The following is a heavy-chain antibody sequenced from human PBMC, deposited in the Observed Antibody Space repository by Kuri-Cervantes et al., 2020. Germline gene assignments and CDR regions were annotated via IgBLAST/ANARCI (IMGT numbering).Heavy chain of an antibody. CDR3: ARSSVAGTRVIQH. V-gene: IGHV3-13*01. CDR2: IGSVGDT. J-gene: IGHJ1*01. CDR1: GFTFSSYD. Sequence: GESLKISCAASGFTFSSYDMHWVRQTEGRGLEWVSAIGSVGDTYYSGSVKGRFTISRENAKNSLYLQMNSLRAGDTAVYYCARSSVAGTRVIQHWGQGTLVTVSS. D-gene: IGHD6-19*01.